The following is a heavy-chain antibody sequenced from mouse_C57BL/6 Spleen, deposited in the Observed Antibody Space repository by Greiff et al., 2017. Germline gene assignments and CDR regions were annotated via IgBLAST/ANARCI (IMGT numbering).Heavy chain of an antibody. Sequence: VQLQQSGAELARPGASVKLSCKASGYTFTSYGISWVKQRTGQGLEWIGEIYPRSGNTYYNEKFKGKATLTADKSSSTAYMELRSLTYEDSAVYFCARQEAGDYWGQGTTLTVSS. J-gene: IGHJ2*01. CDR1: GYTFTSYG. CDR3: ARQEAGDY. CDR2: IYPRSGNT. V-gene: IGHV1-81*01.